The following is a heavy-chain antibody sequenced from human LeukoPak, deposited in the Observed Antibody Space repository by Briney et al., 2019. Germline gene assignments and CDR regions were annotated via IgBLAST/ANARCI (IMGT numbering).Heavy chain of an antibody. CDR1: GFTFSSYA. J-gene: IGHJ6*02. Sequence: PGGSLRLSCAASGFTFSSYAMHWVRQAPGKGLEWVAVISYDGSNKYYADSVKGRFTISRDNSKNTLYLQMNGLRAEDTAVYYCARMYSSSMSALDVWGQGTTVTVSS. D-gene: IGHD6-6*01. V-gene: IGHV3-30-3*01. CDR3: ARMYSSSMSALDV. CDR2: ISYDGSNK.